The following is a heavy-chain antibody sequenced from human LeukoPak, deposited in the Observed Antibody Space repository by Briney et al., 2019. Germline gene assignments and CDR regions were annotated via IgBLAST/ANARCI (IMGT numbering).Heavy chain of an antibody. CDR2: INPNSGGT. D-gene: IGHD3-22*01. V-gene: IGHV1-2*06. Sequence: ASVKVSCKASGYTFTGYYMHWVRQAPRQGLEWMGRINPNSGGTNYAQKFQGRVTMTRDTSISTAYMELSRLRSDDTAVYYCARGGYDSSGSGDYWGQGTLVTVSS. J-gene: IGHJ4*02. CDR3: ARGGYDSSGSGDY. CDR1: GYTFTGYY.